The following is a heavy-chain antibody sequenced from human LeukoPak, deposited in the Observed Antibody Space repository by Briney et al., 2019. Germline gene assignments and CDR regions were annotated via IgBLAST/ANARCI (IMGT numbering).Heavy chain of an antibody. CDR1: GVSISSSSYY. CDR3: ARHPYSSGYYYLLDY. Sequence: SETLSLTCTVSGVSISSSSYYWGWIRQPPGKGLEWIGSIYYSGSTYYNPSLKSRVTISVDTSKNQFSLKLSSVTAADTAVYYCARHPYSSGYYYLLDYWGQGTLVTVSS. J-gene: IGHJ4*02. V-gene: IGHV4-39*01. CDR2: IYYSGST. D-gene: IGHD3-22*01.